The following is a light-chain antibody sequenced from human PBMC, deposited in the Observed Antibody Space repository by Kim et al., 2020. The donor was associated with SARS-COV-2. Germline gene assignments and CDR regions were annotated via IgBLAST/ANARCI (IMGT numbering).Light chain of an antibody. CDR3: NSRDSNDNVV. CDR2: GKN. CDR1: SLRSYY. V-gene: IGLV3-19*01. Sequence: VALGQTVRNTCQGDSLRSYYATWYQQKPGQAPIRVIYGKNNRPSGIPDRFSGSSSGNTASLTITGTQAGDEADYYCNSRDSNDNVVFGGGTQLTVL. J-gene: IGLJ2*01.